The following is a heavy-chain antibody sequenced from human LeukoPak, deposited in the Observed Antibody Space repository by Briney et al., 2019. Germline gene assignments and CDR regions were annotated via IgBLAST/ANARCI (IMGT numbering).Heavy chain of an antibody. D-gene: IGHD3-3*01. CDR1: GYTFTSYD. CDR2: MNPNSGNT. Sequence: ASVKVSCKASGYTFTSYDINWVRQATGQGLEWMGWMNPNSGNTGYAQKFQGRVTMTRNTSISTAYMELSSLRSEDTAVYYCARGHVATIFGVVTGFDPWGQGTLVTVSS. CDR3: ARGHVATIFGVVTGFDP. V-gene: IGHV1-8*01. J-gene: IGHJ5*02.